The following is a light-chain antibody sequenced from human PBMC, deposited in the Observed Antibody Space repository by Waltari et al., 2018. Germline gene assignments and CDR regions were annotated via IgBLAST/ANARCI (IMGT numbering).Light chain of an antibody. Sequence: QSVLTQPPSVSAAPGQKVTISCSGTGSNIGNNFVSSYQQLPGTAPKLLIYDNNKRPSGIPDRFSGSKSGTSATLGITGLQTGDEADYYCGTWDTDLSVVFGGGTKLTVL. CDR3: GTWDTDLSVV. CDR2: DNN. CDR1: GSNIGNNF. V-gene: IGLV1-51*01. J-gene: IGLJ2*01.